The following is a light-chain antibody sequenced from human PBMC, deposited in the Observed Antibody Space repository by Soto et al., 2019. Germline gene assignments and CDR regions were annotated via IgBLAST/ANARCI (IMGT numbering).Light chain of an antibody. CDR3: ASYAGSNNFVV. CDR1: SSDVGGYNY. V-gene: IGLV2-14*01. J-gene: IGLJ2*01. CDR2: DVS. Sequence: QSVLTQPASVSGSPGQSITISCTGTSSDVGGYNYVSWYQQHPGKAPKLMIYDVSNRPSGVSNRFSGSNSGNTASLTISGLQAEDEADYYCASYAGSNNFVVFGGGTKLTVL.